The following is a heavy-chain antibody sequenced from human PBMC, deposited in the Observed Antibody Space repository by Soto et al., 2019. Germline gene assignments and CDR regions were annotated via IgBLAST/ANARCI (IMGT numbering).Heavy chain of an antibody. J-gene: IGHJ4*02. CDR3: ARELYGDYAIGS. CDR2: IGGSSDSI. D-gene: IGHD4-17*01. CDR1: GFTFSSYS. Sequence: GGSLRLSCAASGFTFSSYSMNWVRQAPGKGLEWVSSIGGSSDSISYAVFGLKKKTISRDNAQISLYLQMSSLRAEDTAVYYCARELYGDYAIGSWGQGTLVTVSS. V-gene: IGHV3-21*01.